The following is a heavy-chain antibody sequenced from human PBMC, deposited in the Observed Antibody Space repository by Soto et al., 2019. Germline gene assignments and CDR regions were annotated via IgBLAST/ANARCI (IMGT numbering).Heavy chain of an antibody. V-gene: IGHV3-21*01. CDR3: ARGYDFWSGYYDY. D-gene: IGHD3-3*01. CDR1: GFTFSSYS. Sequence: PGGSLRLSCGSSGFTFSSYSMNWVRQAPGKGLEWVSSISSSSSYIYYADSVKGRFTISRDNAKNSLYLQMNSLRAEDTAVYYCARGYDFWSGYYDYWGQGTLVTVSS. J-gene: IGHJ4*02. CDR2: ISSSSSYI.